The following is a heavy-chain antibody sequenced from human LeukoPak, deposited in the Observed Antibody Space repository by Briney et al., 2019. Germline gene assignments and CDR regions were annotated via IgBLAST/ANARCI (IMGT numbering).Heavy chain of an antibody. CDR1: GGSFSGYY. V-gene: IGHV4-34*01. Sequence: SETLSLTCAVYGGSFSGYYWSWIRQPPGKGLEWIGEINHSGSTNYNPSLKSRVTISVDTSKNQFSLKLSSVTAADTAVYYCARGRHPPYSSGWYVLDYWGQGTLVTVSS. D-gene: IGHD6-19*01. CDR3: ARGRHPPYSSGWYVLDY. CDR2: INHSGST. J-gene: IGHJ4*02.